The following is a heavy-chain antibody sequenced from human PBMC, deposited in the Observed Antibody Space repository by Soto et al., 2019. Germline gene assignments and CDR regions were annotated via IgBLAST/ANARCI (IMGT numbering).Heavy chain of an antibody. D-gene: IGHD3-3*02. CDR2: IDPDSGET. Sequence: GASVKVSCKASGYTFTGYYMHWVRQAPGQGLEWMGWIDPDSGETNYAQKFQGWVTMTEDTSTDTAYMELSSLRSEDTAVYYCATAPKISKGSGVRIAFDIWGQGTMVTVSS. CDR1: GYTFTGYY. CDR3: ATAPKISKGSGVRIAFDI. V-gene: IGHV1-2*04. J-gene: IGHJ3*02.